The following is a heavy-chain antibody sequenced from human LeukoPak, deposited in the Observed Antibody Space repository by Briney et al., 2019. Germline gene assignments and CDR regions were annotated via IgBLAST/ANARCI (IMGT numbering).Heavy chain of an antibody. CDR3: AKGGGEYYDSSGYYRRPEYFQH. V-gene: IGHV3-30*02. J-gene: IGHJ1*01. D-gene: IGHD3-22*01. CDR2: IRYDGSNK. CDR1: GFTFSSYG. Sequence: GGSLRLSCAASGFTFSSYGMHWVRQAPGKGLEWVAFIRYDGSNKYYADSVKGRFTISRDNSKNTLYLQMNSLRAEDTAVYYCAKGGGEYYDSSGYYRRPEYFQHWGQGTLVTVSS.